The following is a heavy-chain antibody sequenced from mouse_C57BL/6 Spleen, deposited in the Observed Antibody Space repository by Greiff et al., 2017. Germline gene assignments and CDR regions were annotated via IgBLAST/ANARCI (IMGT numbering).Heavy chain of an antibody. CDR3: ARLAIYYDYGGFAY. D-gene: IGHD2-4*01. Sequence: VQLQQPGAELVKPGASVKMSCKASGYTLTSYWLTWVKQRPGQGLEWIGDIYPGSGSTNYNEKFKSKATLTVDTSSSTAYMQLSSLTSEDSAVYYCARLAIYYDYGGFAYWGQGTLVTVSA. CDR2: IYPGSGST. J-gene: IGHJ3*01. CDR1: GYTLTSYW. V-gene: IGHV1-55*01.